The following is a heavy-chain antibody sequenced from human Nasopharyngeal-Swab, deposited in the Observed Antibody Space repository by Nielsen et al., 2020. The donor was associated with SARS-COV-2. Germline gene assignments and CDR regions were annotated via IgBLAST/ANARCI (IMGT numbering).Heavy chain of an antibody. CDR1: GGSISSSNW. D-gene: IGHD3-22*01. J-gene: IGHJ4*02. CDR3: ARYCDTATCWGVFDY. V-gene: IGHV4-4*02. CDR2: ILQSGSA. Sequence: GSLRLSCAVSGGSISSSNWWGWVRQPPGKGLEWIGEILQSGSANYNPSLKSRVTISVDRSKNQLSLDMSSVTAADTAVYYCARYCDTATCWGVFDYWGQGTLVSVSS.